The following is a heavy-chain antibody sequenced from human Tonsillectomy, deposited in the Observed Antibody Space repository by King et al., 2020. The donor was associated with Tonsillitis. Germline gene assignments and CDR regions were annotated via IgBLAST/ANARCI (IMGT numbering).Heavy chain of an antibody. D-gene: IGHD3-3*02. V-gene: IGHV3-30*18. Sequence: VQLVESGGGVVQPGRSLRLSCAASGFTFSNYGMHWVRQAPGKGLEWGAIISYDGSNKYYADYMKGRFTISRYNSKNTLYLQMNSLRAEDAAVYYCAKGAQHWQDIDYWGQGTLVTVSS. J-gene: IGHJ4*02. CDR1: GFTFSNYG. CDR2: ISYDGSNK. CDR3: AKGAQHWQDIDY.